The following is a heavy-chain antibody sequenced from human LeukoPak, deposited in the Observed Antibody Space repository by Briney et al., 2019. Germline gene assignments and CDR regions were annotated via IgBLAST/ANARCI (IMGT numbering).Heavy chain of an antibody. Sequence: ASVKVSCKASGYTFTGYYMHWVRQAPGQGLEWVGWINPNSGGTNYAQKFQGRVTMTRGTSISTAYMELSRLRSDDTAVYYCARGLRYGSGSYSDYWGQGTLVTVSS. V-gene: IGHV1-2*02. J-gene: IGHJ4*02. CDR2: INPNSGGT. D-gene: IGHD3-10*01. CDR1: GYTFTGYY. CDR3: ARGLRYGSGSYSDY.